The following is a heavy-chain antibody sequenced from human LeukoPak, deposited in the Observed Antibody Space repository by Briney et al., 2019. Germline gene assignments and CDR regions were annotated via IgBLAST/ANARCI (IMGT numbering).Heavy chain of an antibody. CDR2: ISAGNGNT. Sequence: GASVKVSCKASRYTFTSYAIHWVRQAPGQRLEWMGWISAGNGNTKYSQNFQGRVTFISNTSATTAFMELSSLRSEDAAVYYCARISSSWSSCDYWGQGTLVTVSS. CDR1: RYTFTSYA. V-gene: IGHV1-3*01. D-gene: IGHD6-13*01. CDR3: ARISSSWSSCDY. J-gene: IGHJ4*02.